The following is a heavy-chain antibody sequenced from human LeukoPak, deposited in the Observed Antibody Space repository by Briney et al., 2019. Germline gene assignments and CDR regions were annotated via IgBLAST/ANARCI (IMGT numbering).Heavy chain of an antibody. Sequence: GGSLRLSCTASGFTFSSYAMHWVRQAPGKRLEWVAVISYDGSNKYYADSVKGRFTISRDNSKNTLYLQMNSLRAEDTAVYYCAKALYGSGSYYDYWGQGTLVTVSS. V-gene: IGHV3-30-3*01. CDR1: GFTFSSYA. D-gene: IGHD3-10*01. CDR3: AKALYGSGSYYDY. J-gene: IGHJ4*02. CDR2: ISYDGSNK.